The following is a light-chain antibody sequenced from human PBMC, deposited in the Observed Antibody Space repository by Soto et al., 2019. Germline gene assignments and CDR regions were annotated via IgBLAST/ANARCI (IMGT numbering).Light chain of an antibody. CDR2: KAY. CDR3: QQYNSYPWT. J-gene: IGKJ1*01. CDR1: QSISSW. V-gene: IGKV1-5*03. Sequence: DIQMNQSPSTLSASVGDRVTITCRASQSISSWLAWYQQKPGKAHKLLIYKAYSLESGVPSRFSGSGSGTEFTLTISSLQPDDFATYYCQQYNSYPWTFGQGTKVEIK.